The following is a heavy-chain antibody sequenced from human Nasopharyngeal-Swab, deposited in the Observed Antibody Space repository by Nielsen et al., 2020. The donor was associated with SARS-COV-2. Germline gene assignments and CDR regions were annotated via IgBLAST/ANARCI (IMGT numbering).Heavy chain of an antibody. CDR1: RYTFTSSG. V-gene: IGHV1-18*01. Sequence: SVKVSHMPSRYTFTSSGISWLRQASGKGLEWMGWISAYNGNTNYAQKLQGRVTMTTDTSTSTAYMELRSLRSDDTAVYYCARDGGGSWFLSFDYWGQGTLVTVSS. CDR3: ARDGGGSWFLSFDY. J-gene: IGHJ4*02. D-gene: IGHD6-13*01. CDR2: ISAYNGNT.